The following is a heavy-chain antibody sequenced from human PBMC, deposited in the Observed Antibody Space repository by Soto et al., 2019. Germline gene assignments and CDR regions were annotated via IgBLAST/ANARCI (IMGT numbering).Heavy chain of an antibody. V-gene: IGHV3-30-3*01. Sequence: GGSLRLSCAASGFTFSFYGFHWVRQAPGRGLEWMAVISYDGSKTIYADSVKGRFTISRDDSKNTLYLHMNSLRADDTALYRCARERSFRRGHSFGYFDHWGQGTVVTVSS. CDR3: ARERSFRRGHSFGYFDH. J-gene: IGHJ4*02. CDR1: GFTFSFYG. CDR2: ISYDGSKT. D-gene: IGHD5-18*01.